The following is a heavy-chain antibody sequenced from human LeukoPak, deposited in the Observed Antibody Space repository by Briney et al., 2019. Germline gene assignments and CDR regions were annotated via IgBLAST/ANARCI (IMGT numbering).Heavy chain of an antibody. CDR1: GFTLSSYA. J-gene: IGHJ4*02. D-gene: IGHD4-17*01. V-gene: IGHV3-23*01. CDR2: ISGSGGST. Sequence: GGSLRLSCAASGFTLSSYAMSWVRQAPGKGLEWVSAISGSGGSTYYADSVKGRFTISRDNSKNTLYLQMNSLRAEDTAVYYCAKGNDYGDYVVYFDYWGQGTLVIVSS. CDR3: AKGNDYGDYVVYFDY.